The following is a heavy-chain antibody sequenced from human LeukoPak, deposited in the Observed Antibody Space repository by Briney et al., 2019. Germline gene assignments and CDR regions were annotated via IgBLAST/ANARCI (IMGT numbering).Heavy chain of an antibody. CDR2: IYHSGST. D-gene: IGHD3-22*01. Sequence: SETLSLTCAVSGYSISSGYYWGWIRQPPGKGLEWIGSIYHSGSTYYNPSHKSRVTISVDTSKNQFSLKLSSVTAADTAVYYCARAAPSRKYYYDNSGHTDYWGQGTLVTVSS. CDR3: ARAAPSRKYYYDNSGHTDY. CDR1: GYSISSGYY. J-gene: IGHJ4*02. V-gene: IGHV4-38-2*01.